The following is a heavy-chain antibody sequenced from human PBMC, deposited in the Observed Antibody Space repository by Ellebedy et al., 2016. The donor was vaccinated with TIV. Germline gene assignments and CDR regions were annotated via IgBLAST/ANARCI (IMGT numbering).Heavy chain of an antibody. CDR1: GFTFSSYA. J-gene: IGHJ4*02. CDR3: ARDPDSTYYYDSSGYGPRGDDY. V-gene: IGHV3-30-3*01. CDR2: ISYDGSNK. D-gene: IGHD3-22*01. Sequence: PGGSLRLSCAASGFTFSSYAMHWVRQAPGKGLEWVAVISYDGSNKYYADSVKGRFTISRDNSKNTLYLQMNSLRAEDTAVYYCARDPDSTYYYDSSGYGPRGDDYWGQGTLVTVSS.